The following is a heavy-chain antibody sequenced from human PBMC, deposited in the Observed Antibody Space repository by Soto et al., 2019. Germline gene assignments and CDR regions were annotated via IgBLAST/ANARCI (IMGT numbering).Heavy chain of an antibody. CDR2: IYYSGSP. V-gene: IGHV4-59*01. CDR3: ARGGNTALAYYFYVMDV. D-gene: IGHD5-18*01. Sequence: SETLSLTCTVSGDSISPYYWTWIRQPPGKGLEWIGYIYYSGSPSYNPSLKSRVTVSVDTSKNQFSLRLSSVTAADTAMYYCARGGNTALAYYFYVMDVSRQGTTDIVSS. J-gene: IGHJ6*01. CDR1: GDSISPYY.